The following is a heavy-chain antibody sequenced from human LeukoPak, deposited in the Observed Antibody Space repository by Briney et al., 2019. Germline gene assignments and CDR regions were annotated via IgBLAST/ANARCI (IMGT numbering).Heavy chain of an antibody. V-gene: IGHV1-69*06. J-gene: IGHJ3*02. Sequence: GASVKVSCKASGGTFSSYATSWVRQAPGQGLEWMGGIIPIFGTANYAQKFQGRVTITADKSTSTAYMELSSLRSEDTAVYYCARDYPSVNAFDIWGQGTMVTVSS. CDR3: ARDYPSVNAFDI. CDR1: GGTFSSYA. D-gene: IGHD3-10*01. CDR2: IIPIFGTA.